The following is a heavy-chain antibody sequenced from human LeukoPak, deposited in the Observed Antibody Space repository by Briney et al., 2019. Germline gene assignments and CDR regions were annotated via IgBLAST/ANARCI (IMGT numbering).Heavy chain of an antibody. V-gene: IGHV3-7*01. J-gene: IGHJ4*02. CDR2: IKQDGSEK. D-gene: IGHD6-19*01. CDR3: ARDQIPWQWLVEGYYFDY. Sequence: LPGGSLRLSCAASGFTFSSYWMSWVRQAPGKGLEWVANIKQDGSEKYYVDSVKGRFTISRDNAKNSLYLQMNSLRAEDTAVYYCARDQIPWQWLVEGYYFDYWGQGTLATVSS. CDR1: GFTFSSYW.